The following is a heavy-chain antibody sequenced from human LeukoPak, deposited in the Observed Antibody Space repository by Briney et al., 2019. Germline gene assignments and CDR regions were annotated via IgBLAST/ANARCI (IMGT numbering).Heavy chain of an antibody. J-gene: IGHJ6*03. D-gene: IGHD6-13*01. V-gene: IGHV3-30*02. Sequence: GGSLRLSCAASGFTFSSYGMHWVRQAPGKGLEWVAFMRHDGSNKYYADSVKGRFTISRDNSKNTLYLQMNSLRAEDTAVYYCAKDRGSSWYYYYYMDVWGKGTTVTVSS. CDR1: GFTFSSYG. CDR2: MRHDGSNK. CDR3: AKDRGSSWYYYYYMDV.